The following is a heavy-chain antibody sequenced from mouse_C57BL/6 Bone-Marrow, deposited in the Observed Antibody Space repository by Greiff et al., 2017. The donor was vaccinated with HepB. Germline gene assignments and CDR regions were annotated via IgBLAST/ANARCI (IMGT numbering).Heavy chain of an antibody. CDR3: ARDYYGKSYAMDY. Sequence: QVQLQQSGPELVKPGASVKISCKASGYAFSSSWLNWVKQRPGKGLEWIGRIYPGDGDTNYNGKFKGKATLTADKSSSTAYMQLSSLTSEDSAVYFCARDYYGKSYAMDYWGQGPSVTVSS. J-gene: IGHJ4*01. V-gene: IGHV1-82*01. CDR1: GYAFSSSW. D-gene: IGHD1-1*01. CDR2: IYPGDGDT.